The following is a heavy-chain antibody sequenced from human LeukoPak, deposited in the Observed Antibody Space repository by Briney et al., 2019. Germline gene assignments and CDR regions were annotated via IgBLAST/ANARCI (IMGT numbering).Heavy chain of an antibody. CDR1: GYSISSGYY. CDR2: IYHSGST. D-gene: IGHD3-10*01. Sequence: SETLSLTCSVSGYSISSGYYWGWIRQPPGKGLEWIGNIYHSGSTNYNAPLKSRVTLSVDTSKNQFSLKLSSVTAADTAVYYCARVEEGYGSGRRENYYYYYMDVWGKGTTVTISS. CDR3: ARVEEGYGSGRRENYYYYYMDV. V-gene: IGHV4-38-2*02. J-gene: IGHJ6*03.